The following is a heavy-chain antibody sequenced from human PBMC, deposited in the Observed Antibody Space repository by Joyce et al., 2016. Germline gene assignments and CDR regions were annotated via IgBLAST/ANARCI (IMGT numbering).Heavy chain of an antibody. D-gene: IGHD6-6*01. Sequence: EVQLVESGGGLVQPGGSLRLSCSASGFAFSSYAMRWVRQAPGKGLEYVSVSSGDGGSTYYADSVKGRFTISRDNSKNTLYLQMSSLRAEDTTVYYCVKDLLYSSSSWGGFDYWGQGTLVTVSS. CDR1: GFAFSSYA. CDR3: VKDLLYSSSSWGGFDY. V-gene: IGHV3-64D*06. CDR2: SSGDGGST. J-gene: IGHJ4*02.